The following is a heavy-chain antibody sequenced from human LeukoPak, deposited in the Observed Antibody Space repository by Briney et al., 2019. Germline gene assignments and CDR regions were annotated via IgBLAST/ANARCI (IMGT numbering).Heavy chain of an antibody. CDR3: ARQSGIAAAGTRAVNFDY. J-gene: IGHJ4*02. CDR2: INHSGST. CDR1: GESFSGYY. D-gene: IGHD6-13*01. V-gene: IGHV4-34*01. Sequence: PSETLSLTCAVYGESFSGYYWSWIRQPPGKGLEWIGEINHSGSTNYNPSLKSRVTISVDTSKNQFSLKLSSVTAADTAVYYCARQSGIAAAGTRAVNFDYWGQGTLVTVSS.